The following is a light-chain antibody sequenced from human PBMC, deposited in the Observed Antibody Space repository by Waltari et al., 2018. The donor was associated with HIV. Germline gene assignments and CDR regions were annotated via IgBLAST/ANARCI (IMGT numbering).Light chain of an antibody. CDR2: QAS. J-gene: IGKJ1*01. Sequence: DIQMTQSPSTVSASVGDSVTITFRASQSIDSWLAWYQKKPGKPPKVLIYQASNLDSGVPSRFSGSRSGTEFTLTISSLQPDDSATYYCQKYDHYFWTFGQGTKVEIK. V-gene: IGKV1-5*03. CDR1: QSIDSW. CDR3: QKYDHYFWT.